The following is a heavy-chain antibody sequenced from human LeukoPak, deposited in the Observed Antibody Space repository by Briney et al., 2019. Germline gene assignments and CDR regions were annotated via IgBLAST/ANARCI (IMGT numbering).Heavy chain of an antibody. D-gene: IGHD3-22*01. J-gene: IGHJ5*02. CDR1: GYTFTSYG. Sequence: GASVKVSCKASGYTFTSYGISWVRQAPGQGLEWMGWISAYNGNTNYAQKLQGRVTMTTDTSTSTAYMELRSLRSDDTAVYYCARDYYYDSSGYDPSNNWFDPWGQGTLVTVSS. CDR2: ISAYNGNT. V-gene: IGHV1-18*01. CDR3: ARDYYYDSSGYDPSNNWFDP.